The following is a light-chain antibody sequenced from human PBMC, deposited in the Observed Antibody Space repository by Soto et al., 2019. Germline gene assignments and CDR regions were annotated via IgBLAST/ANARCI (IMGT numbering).Light chain of an antibody. CDR3: AVWDDRLNGPV. V-gene: IGLV1-36*01. Sequence: SVLTQPPSVSEAPRQRVTISCSGSSSNVGNNAVNWYQQLPGKAPKLLIYYDDLLPSGVSDRFSGSKSGTSASLAISGLQSEDEADYYCAVWDDRLNGPVFGGGTKLTVL. J-gene: IGLJ2*01. CDR1: SSNVGNNA. CDR2: YDD.